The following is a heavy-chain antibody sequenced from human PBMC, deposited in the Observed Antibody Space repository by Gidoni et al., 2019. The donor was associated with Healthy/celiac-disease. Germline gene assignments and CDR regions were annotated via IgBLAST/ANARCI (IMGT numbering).Heavy chain of an antibody. CDR3: ARMSAAVAGTVDY. V-gene: IGHV4-61*02. CDR2: IYTSGST. CDR1: GGSISSGSYY. J-gene: IGHJ4*02. Sequence: QVQLQESGPGLVKPSQPLSLTCTVSGGSISSGSYYWSWIRQPAGKGLEWIGRIYTSGSTNYNPSLKSRVTISVDTSKNPFSLKLSSVTAADTAVYYCARMSAAVAGTVDYWGQGTLVTVSS. D-gene: IGHD6-19*01.